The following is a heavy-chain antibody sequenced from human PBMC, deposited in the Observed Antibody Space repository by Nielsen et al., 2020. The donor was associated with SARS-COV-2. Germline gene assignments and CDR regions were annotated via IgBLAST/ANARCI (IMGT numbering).Heavy chain of an antibody. Sequence: GESLKISCAASGFTFSDHALHWVRQAPGKGLEWVAVISYDGSDKYYADSVKGRFTISRDNSKNTLYLHMNSLRAEDTAVYYCVTGGQWLVRHPYGMEVWGQGTTVTVSS. CDR3: VTGGQWLVRHPYGMEV. CDR1: GFTFSDHA. CDR2: ISYDGSDK. D-gene: IGHD6-19*01. V-gene: IGHV3-30*04. J-gene: IGHJ6*02.